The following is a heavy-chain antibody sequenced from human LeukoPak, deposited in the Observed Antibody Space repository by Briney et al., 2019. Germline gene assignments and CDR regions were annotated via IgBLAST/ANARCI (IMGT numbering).Heavy chain of an antibody. V-gene: IGHV1-2*02. Sequence: ASVKVSCKASGYTLTGYYIHWVRQAPGQGLEWMGWIYPYSGDTNYAQNFQGRVTMTRDTSISTAHMELSSLKSDDTAVYYCARDRNSGSSLDIWGQGTMLTVSS. CDR1: GYTLTGYY. CDR2: IYPYSGDT. D-gene: IGHD6-6*01. J-gene: IGHJ3*02. CDR3: ARDRNSGSSLDI.